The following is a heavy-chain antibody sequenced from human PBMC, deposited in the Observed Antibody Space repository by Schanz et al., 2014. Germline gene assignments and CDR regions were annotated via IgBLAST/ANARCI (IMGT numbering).Heavy chain of an antibody. J-gene: IGHJ4*02. V-gene: IGHV3-66*03. CDR2: IYSSGST. D-gene: IGHD2-15*01. CDR3: ARDLAGGGNDV. Sequence: EVQLVESGGGLVQPGGSLRLSCAASGFTVSNTYMNWVRQTPGKGLEWVSVIYSSGSTYYADSVKGRFTFSRDNSKDTVYLQMNSLRAEDTAVYYCARDLAGGGNDVWGQGTLVTVSS. CDR1: GFTVSNTY.